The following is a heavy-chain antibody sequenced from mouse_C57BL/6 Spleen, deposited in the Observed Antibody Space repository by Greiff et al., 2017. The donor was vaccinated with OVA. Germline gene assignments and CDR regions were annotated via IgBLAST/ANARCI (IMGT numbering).Heavy chain of an antibody. D-gene: IGHD2-2*01. V-gene: IGHV1-55*01. CDR1: GYTFTSYW. CDR2: IYPGSGST. CDR3: AREEIYYGYDGFDY. Sequence: QVQPQQPGAELVKPGASVKMSCKASGYTFTSYWITWVKQRPGQGLEWIGDIYPGSGSTNYNEKFKSKATLTVDTSSSTAYMQLSSLTSEDSAVYYCAREEIYYGYDGFDYWGQGTTLTVSS. J-gene: IGHJ2*01.